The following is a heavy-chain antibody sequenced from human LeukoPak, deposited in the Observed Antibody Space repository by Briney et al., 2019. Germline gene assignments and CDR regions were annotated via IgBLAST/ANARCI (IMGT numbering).Heavy chain of an antibody. V-gene: IGHV4-38-2*02. Sequence: SETLSLTCTVSGYSISSGYYWGWIGQPPGKGLEWIGIIYYSGSTYYNPSLKSRVTISVDTSKNQFSLKLSSVTAADTAVYYCAREASILTGYSPPYYYYYYMDVWGKGTTVTISS. CDR3: AREASILTGYSPPYYYYYYMDV. D-gene: IGHD3-9*01. CDR2: IYYSGST. CDR1: GYSISSGYY. J-gene: IGHJ6*03.